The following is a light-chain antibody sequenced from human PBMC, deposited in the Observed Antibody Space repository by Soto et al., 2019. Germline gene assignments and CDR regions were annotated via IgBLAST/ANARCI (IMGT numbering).Light chain of an antibody. CDR2: AAS. V-gene: IGKV1-39*01. Sequence: MSLSPSSLSAPVGDRVTITCRARQSISSYLNWYQQKPGKAPKLLIYAASSLDSGVPPRFSGSGSGTDFTLTISSLEPEDFATYYCQQCYSTPRTFGQGTKVDIK. CDR3: QQCYSTPRT. CDR1: QSISSY. J-gene: IGKJ1*01.